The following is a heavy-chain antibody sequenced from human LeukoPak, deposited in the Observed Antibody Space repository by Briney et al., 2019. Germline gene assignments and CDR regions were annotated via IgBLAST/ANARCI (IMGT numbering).Heavy chain of an antibody. Sequence: ASVKVSCKASGYTFTGYYMHWARQAPGQGLEWMGWINPNSGGTNYAQKFQGRVTMTRDTSISTAYMELSRLRSDDTAVYYCARDRSILTGYYYFDYWGQGTLVTVSS. J-gene: IGHJ4*02. D-gene: IGHD3-9*01. CDR2: INPNSGGT. CDR1: GYTFTGYY. V-gene: IGHV1-2*02. CDR3: ARDRSILTGYYYFDY.